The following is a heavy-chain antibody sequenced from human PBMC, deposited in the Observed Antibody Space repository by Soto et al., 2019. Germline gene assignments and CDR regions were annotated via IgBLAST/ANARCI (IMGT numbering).Heavy chain of an antibody. D-gene: IGHD3-3*01. CDR1: GYSFTSFG. J-gene: IGHJ6*03. CDR2: ISAYNGNT. Sequence: QAQLVQSGAEVKKPGASVKVSCKASGYSFTSFGVSWVRQAPGQGLEWMGWISAYNGNTNYTQKFQGRITMTTDTSTSTAYMELRSLRSDDTAVYYWVRTGIFGVVIRPYYMDVWGKGTTVTVSS. CDR3: VRTGIFGVVIRPYYMDV. V-gene: IGHV1-18*01.